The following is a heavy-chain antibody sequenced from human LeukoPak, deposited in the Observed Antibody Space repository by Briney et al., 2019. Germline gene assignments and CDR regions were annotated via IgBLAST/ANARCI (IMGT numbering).Heavy chain of an antibody. Sequence: SETLSLTCTVSGGSISSGDYYWSWIRQPPGKGLEWIGYIYYSGSTYYNPSLKSRVTISVDTSKNQFSLKLSSVTAADTAVYYCARDKGYNYGPFDYWGQGTLVTVSS. J-gene: IGHJ4*02. D-gene: IGHD5-18*01. CDR1: GGSISSGDYY. CDR2: IYYSGST. CDR3: ARDKGYNYGPFDY. V-gene: IGHV4-30-4*01.